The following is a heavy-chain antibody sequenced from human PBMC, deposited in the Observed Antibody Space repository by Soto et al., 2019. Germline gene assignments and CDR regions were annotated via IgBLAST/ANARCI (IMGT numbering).Heavy chain of an antibody. V-gene: IGHV4-4*02. CDR3: ARGGYSGSYYGSKLYFDY. J-gene: IGHJ4*02. CDR1: GGSISSSNW. D-gene: IGHD1-26*01. Sequence: SETLSLTCAVSGGSISSSNWWSWVRQPPGKGLEWIGEIYHSGSTNYNPSLKSRVTISVDKSKNQFSLKLSSVTAADTAVYYCARGGYSGSYYGSKLYFDYWGQGTLVTVSS. CDR2: IYHSGST.